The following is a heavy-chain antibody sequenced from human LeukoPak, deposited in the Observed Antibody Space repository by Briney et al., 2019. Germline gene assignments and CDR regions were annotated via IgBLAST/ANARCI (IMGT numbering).Heavy chain of an antibody. CDR2: ISGSGFIT. CDR1: GFTFDSYG. D-gene: IGHD4-17*01. CDR3: ATGLSFSDY. V-gene: IGHV3-23*01. Sequence: GGSLRLSCAASGFTFDSYGMIWVRQAPGKGLEWVSGISGSGFITYYADSVKGRFSISRDNSKNTLYLQMNSLRVEDTAVYYCATGLSFSDYWGQGTLVTVSS. J-gene: IGHJ4*02.